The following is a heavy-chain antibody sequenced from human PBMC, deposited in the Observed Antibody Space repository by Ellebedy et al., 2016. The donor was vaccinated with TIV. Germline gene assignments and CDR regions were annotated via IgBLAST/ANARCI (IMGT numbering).Heavy chain of an antibody. J-gene: IGHJ3*02. CDR3: ARVVWQLPVSYAFDI. CDR2: ISYSGST. CDR1: GGSISPYY. D-gene: IGHD2-15*01. V-gene: IGHV4-59*01. Sequence: MPSETLSLTCTVSGGSISPYYWSWIRQPPGKGLEWIGYISYSGSTNYNPSLHSRVTISVDTSKNQCSLKLTSVTAADTAVYYCARVVWQLPVSYAFDIWGQGTMVTVSS.